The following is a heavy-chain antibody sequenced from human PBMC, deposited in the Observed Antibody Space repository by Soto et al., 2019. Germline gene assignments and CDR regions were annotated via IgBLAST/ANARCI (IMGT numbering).Heavy chain of an antibody. D-gene: IGHD1-1*01. V-gene: IGHV3-21*01. Sequence: GVSLRLSCAASAFTSSSYSMNWVRQAPVKGLEWVSSISSSSSSYIYYADSVKGRFTISRDNAKNSLYLQMNSLRAEDTAVYYCARERINFGVKYGMDVWGQGTTVTVSS. CDR1: AFTSSSYS. CDR3: ARERINFGVKYGMDV. CDR2: ISSSSSSYI. J-gene: IGHJ6*02.